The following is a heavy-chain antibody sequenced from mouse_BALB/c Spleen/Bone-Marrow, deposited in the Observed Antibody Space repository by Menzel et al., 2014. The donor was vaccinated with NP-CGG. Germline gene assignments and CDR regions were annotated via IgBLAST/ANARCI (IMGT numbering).Heavy chain of an antibody. CDR1: GFDFSRYW. CDR3: ARLSYYGRFDY. V-gene: IGHV4-1*02. D-gene: IGHD1-1*01. J-gene: IGHJ3*01. Sequence: DVKLVESGGGLVQPGGSLNLSCAASGFDFSRYWMSWVRQAPGKGLDWIGGINPDSSTINYTPSRKDKFIISRDNAKNTLYLQMSKVRSEDTALYYCARLSYYGRFDYWGQGTLVTVSA. CDR2: INPDSSTI.